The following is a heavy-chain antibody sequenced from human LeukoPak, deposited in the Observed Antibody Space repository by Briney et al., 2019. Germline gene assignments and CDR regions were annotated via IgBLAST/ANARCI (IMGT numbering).Heavy chain of an antibody. D-gene: IGHD3-10*01. CDR2: IYHSGST. CDR1: GYSLTSGYY. CDR3: ARVVVRGVIVDV. J-gene: IGHJ6*02. Sequence: SETLSLTCTVSGYSLTSGYYWGWIRQPPGKGLEWIGSIYHSGSTFYNPSLKSRVTISVDPSKNQFSLKLTSVTAADTAVYYCARVVVRGVIVDVWGQGTTVTVSS. V-gene: IGHV4-38-2*02.